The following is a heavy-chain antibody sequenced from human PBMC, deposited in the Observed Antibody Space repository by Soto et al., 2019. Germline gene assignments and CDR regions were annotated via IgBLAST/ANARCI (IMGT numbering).Heavy chain of an antibody. V-gene: IGHV3-23*01. J-gene: IGHJ4*02. CDR3: ANHAAAAAPDY. Sequence: EVQLLESGGGLVQPGGSLRLSCAASGFTFSSYAMSWVRQAPGKGLEWVSLISGSGGGTYYADSVKGRFTISRDNSKNTLYLPMTTLRAEDTAVYYCANHAAAAAPDYWGQGTLVTVSS. CDR2: ISGSGGGT. D-gene: IGHD6-13*01. CDR1: GFTFSSYA.